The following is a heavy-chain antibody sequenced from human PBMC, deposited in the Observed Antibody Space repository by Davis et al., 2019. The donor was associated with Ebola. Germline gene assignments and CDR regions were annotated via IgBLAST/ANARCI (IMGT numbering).Heavy chain of an antibody. CDR1: GGSISSYY. CDR2: IYYSGST. Sequence: SETLSLTCTVSGGSISSYYWSWIRQPPGKGLEWIGYIYYSGSTNYNPSLKSRVTISVDTSKNQFSLKLSSVTAADTAVYYCARARAYNWFDPWGQGTLVTVSS. J-gene: IGHJ5*02. CDR3: ARARAYNWFDP. V-gene: IGHV4-59*12.